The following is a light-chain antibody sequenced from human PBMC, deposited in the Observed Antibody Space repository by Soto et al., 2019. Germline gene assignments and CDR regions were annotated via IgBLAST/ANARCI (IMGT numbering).Light chain of an antibody. CDR1: QSVSSW. CDR3: QHYNNYPGT. Sequence: DIEMTQSPSTLSVSVGDRVTITCRASQSVSSWLAWYQQKPGQAPKLLIYEASSLETGIPSRFSGSGSGTEFTLTISSLQPDDFATYYCQHYNNYPGTFGPGTKVDIK. V-gene: IGKV1-5*03. J-gene: IGKJ3*01. CDR2: EAS.